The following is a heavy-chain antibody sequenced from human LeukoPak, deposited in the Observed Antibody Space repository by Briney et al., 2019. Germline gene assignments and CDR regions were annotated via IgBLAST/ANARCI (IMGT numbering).Heavy chain of an antibody. CDR2: ISYDGSNK. Sequence: PGGSLRLSCAASGFTFSSYAMHWVRQAPGKGLEWVAVISYDGSNKYYADSVKGRFTISRDNSKNTLYLQMNSLRAEDTAVYYCAGSSLGSSSAYRHFDYWGQGNLVTVSS. V-gene: IGHV3-30-3*01. CDR3: AGSSLGSSSAYRHFDY. CDR1: GFTFSSYA. D-gene: IGHD6-6*01. J-gene: IGHJ4*02.